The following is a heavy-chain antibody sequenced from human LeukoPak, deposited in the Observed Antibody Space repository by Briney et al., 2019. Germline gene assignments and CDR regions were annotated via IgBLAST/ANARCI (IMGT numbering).Heavy chain of an antibody. CDR1: GGFIRNSIYY. J-gene: IGHJ5*02. D-gene: IGHD2-21*02. Sequence: SETLSLTCIVSGGFIRNSIYYWAWIRQPPGEGLEWIGSIHYSGKTYYYPSLKSRVTMSVDTSKNQFSLKLSSVTAADTAVYYCARRCGGDCYSKMGLDLWGQGTAVTVSS. CDR3: ARRCGGDCYSKMGLDL. V-gene: IGHV4-39*01. CDR2: IHYSGKT.